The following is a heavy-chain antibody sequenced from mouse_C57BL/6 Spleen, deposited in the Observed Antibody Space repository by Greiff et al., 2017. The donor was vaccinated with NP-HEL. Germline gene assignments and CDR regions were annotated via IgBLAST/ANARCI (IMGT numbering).Heavy chain of an antibody. D-gene: IGHD2-4*01. CDR1: GFTFSDYG. CDR2: ISSGSSTI. J-gene: IGHJ4*01. Sequence: DVQLVESGGGLVKPGGSLKLSCAASGFTFSDYGMHWVRQAPEKGLEWVAYISSGSSTIYYADTVKGRFTISRDNAKNTLFLQMTSLRSEDTAMYYCARDDYDDENAMDYWGQGTSVTVSS. CDR3: ARDDYDDENAMDY. V-gene: IGHV5-17*01.